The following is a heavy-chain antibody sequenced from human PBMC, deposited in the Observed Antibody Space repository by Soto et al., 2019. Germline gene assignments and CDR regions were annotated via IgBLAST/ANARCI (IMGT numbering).Heavy chain of an antibody. V-gene: IGHV4-59*01. J-gene: IGHJ2*01. Sequence: QVQLQESGPGLVKPSETLSLTCTVSGGSISSYYWSWIRQPPGKGLEWIGYIYYSGSTNYNPSLKSRVTISVDTSKNQFSLQLSSVTAADTAVYYCARGRGGYFDLWGRGTLVTVSS. CDR2: IYYSGST. CDR3: ARGRGGYFDL. CDR1: GGSISSYY.